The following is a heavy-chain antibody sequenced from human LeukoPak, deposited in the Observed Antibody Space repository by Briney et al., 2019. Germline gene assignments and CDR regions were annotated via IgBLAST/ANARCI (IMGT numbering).Heavy chain of an antibody. CDR2: INPNSGGT. J-gene: IGHJ6*03. CDR3: AGQYTAMVERDYCYYMDV. D-gene: IGHD5-18*01. CDR1: GYTFTGYY. Sequence: ASVKVSCKASGYTFTGYYMHWVRQAPGQGLEWMGWINPNSGGTNYAQKFQGRVTMTRDTSISTAYMELSRLRSDDTAVYYCAGQYTAMVERDYCYYMDVWGKGTTVTVSS. V-gene: IGHV1-2*02.